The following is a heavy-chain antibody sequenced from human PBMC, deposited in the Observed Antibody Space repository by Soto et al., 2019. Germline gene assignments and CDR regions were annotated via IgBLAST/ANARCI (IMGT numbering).Heavy chain of an antibody. CDR1: GFTFSAVY. D-gene: IGHD6-19*01. Sequence: QVQLEESGGGLVKPGGSLRLSCAASGFTFSAVYMSWIRQAPNKGLEYISYISSSGTSANYADSVKGRFTISRDNATKSPYLQMNRLRAEDTAVYCCARDRGAVTGQDFDYGGQGDLVTVSS. CDR2: ISSSGTSA. J-gene: IGHJ4*02. CDR3: ARDRGAVTGQDFDY. V-gene: IGHV3-11*05.